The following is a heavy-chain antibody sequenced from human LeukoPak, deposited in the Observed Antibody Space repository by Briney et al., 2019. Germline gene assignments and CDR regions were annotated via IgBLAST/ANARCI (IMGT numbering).Heavy chain of an antibody. CDR2: ISWNSGSI. Sequence: GGSLRLSCAASGFTFDDYAMHWVRQAPGKGLEWVSGISWNSGSIGYADSVKGRFTISRDNAKNSLYLQMNSLRAEDTALYYCAKDGVPFTYYYYMDVWGKGTTVTISS. V-gene: IGHV3-9*01. D-gene: IGHD3-10*01. CDR1: GFTFDDYA. CDR3: AKDGVPFTYYYYMDV. J-gene: IGHJ6*03.